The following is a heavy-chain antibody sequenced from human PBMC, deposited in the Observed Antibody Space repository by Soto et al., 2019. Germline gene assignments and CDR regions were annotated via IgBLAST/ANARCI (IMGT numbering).Heavy chain of an antibody. CDR1: GCGVSSISAV. CDR2: TYYRSKWIR. Sequence: RSLTGDISGCGVSSISAVWKSVRQSPSRGLEWLGRTYYRSKWIRAYTVSFESRITVNPGASKDQVPPTNNSVTREDTAVYYCAGVVWFNGIEVCGQGTPVTVSS. D-gene: IGHD3-10*01. V-gene: IGHV6-1*01. J-gene: IGHJ6*02. CDR3: AGVVWFNGIEV.